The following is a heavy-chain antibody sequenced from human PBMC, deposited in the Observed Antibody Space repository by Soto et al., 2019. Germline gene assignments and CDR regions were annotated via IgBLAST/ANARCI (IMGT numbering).Heavy chain of an antibody. J-gene: IGHJ3*02. CDR2: IYSGGST. D-gene: IGHD2-15*01. CDR3: ARDLRCSGGSCYPNHDAFDI. Sequence: GGSLRLSCAASGFTVSSNYMSWVRQAPGKGLEWVSVIYSGGSTYYADSVEGRFTISRDNSKNTLYLQMNSLRAEDTAVYYCARDLRCSGGSCYPNHDAFDIWGQGTMVTVSS. V-gene: IGHV3-66*01. CDR1: GFTVSSNY.